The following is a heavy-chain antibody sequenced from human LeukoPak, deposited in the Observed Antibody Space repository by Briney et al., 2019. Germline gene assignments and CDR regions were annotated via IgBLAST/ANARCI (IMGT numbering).Heavy chain of an antibody. V-gene: IGHV3-23*01. D-gene: IGHD3-16*01. Sequence: GGSLRLSCAASGFTFSSYEMNWVRQAPGKGLEWVSTIGGTGGRTYYADSVKGRFTISRDNSKNTLYLQINSLRAEDTAVYFCAKDRLGGPYFFHYWGQGTLVTVSS. CDR2: IGGTGGRT. J-gene: IGHJ4*02. CDR3: AKDRLGGPYFFHY. CDR1: GFTFSSYE.